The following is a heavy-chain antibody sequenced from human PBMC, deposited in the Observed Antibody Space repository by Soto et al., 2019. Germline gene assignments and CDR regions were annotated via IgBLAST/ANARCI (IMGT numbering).Heavy chain of an antibody. V-gene: IGHV3-21*01. D-gene: IGHD3-10*01. CDR1: GFTFSSYS. CDR2: ISSRSSYK. Sequence: PGGSLRLSCAASGFTFSSYSMNWVRQAPGKGLKWVSSISSRSSYKYYADSVKGRFTISRDNAKISLYLQMNSLRAEDTAVYYCATRESPGGLLWFGEWYYYYGMDVWGQGT. CDR3: ATRESPGGLLWFGEWYYYYGMDV. J-gene: IGHJ6*02.